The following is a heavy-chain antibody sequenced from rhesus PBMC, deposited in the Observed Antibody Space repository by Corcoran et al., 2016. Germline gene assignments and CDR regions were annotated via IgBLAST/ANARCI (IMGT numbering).Heavy chain of an antibody. Sequence: QVQLQESGPGLVKPSETLSLPCAFSGGSISGYSWIWIRHPPGKGLEWIGDMGGSGGSHHYTPPPKSRVTLSTDTSKTQFSLKRSSVTAADTDVYYWARKRVGSSWENYFDYWGQGVLVTVSS. CDR3: ARKRVGSSWENYFDY. V-gene: IGHV4-165*02. D-gene: IGHD6-13*01. CDR2: MGGSGGSH. J-gene: IGHJ4*01. CDR1: GGSISGYS.